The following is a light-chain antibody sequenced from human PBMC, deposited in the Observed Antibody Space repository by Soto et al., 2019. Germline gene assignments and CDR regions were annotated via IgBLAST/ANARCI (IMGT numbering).Light chain of an antibody. CDR1: SSDVGHYNY. Sequence: QSALTQPASVSGSPGQSITISCTGTSSDVGHYNYVSWYQQHPGQAPKLMIFDVTYRPSGVSNRFSGSKSGNTASLTISGLQAEDEGDYYCSSYTTTSTVVFGGGTKLTVL. CDR2: DVT. V-gene: IGLV2-14*03. J-gene: IGLJ2*01. CDR3: SSYTTTSTVV.